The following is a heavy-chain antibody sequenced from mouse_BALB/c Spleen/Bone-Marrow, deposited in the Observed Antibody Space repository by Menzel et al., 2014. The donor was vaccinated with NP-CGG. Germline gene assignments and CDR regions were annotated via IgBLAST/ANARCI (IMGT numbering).Heavy chain of an antibody. V-gene: IGHV5-6-5*01. CDR1: GFTFSSYA. CDR2: ISSGGST. Sequence: EVQRVESGGGLVKPGGSLKLSCAASGFTFSSYAMSWVRQTPEKRLEWVASISSGGSTFYPDSVKGRFTISRENARNILYLQVSSLRSEDTAMYYCVYGNYSYYYAMDFWGQGTSVTVSS. J-gene: IGHJ4*01. D-gene: IGHD2-1*01. CDR3: VYGNYSYYYAMDF.